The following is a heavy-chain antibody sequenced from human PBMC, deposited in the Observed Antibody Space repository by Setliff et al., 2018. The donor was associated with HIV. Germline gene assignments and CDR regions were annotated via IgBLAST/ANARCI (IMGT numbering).Heavy chain of an antibody. V-gene: IGHV1-46*03. J-gene: IGHJ4*02. CDR2: INPSDGTT. D-gene: IGHD3-10*01. Sequence: ASVKVSCKASGGTFTSYYMQWVRQAPGQGLEWMGIINPSDGTTNYAQNFQGRFTMTRDTTTNTVYMELSSLRAEDTAVYYCVRERVGGYFDYWGQGTLVTVSS. CDR1: GGTFTSYY. CDR3: VRERVGGYFDY.